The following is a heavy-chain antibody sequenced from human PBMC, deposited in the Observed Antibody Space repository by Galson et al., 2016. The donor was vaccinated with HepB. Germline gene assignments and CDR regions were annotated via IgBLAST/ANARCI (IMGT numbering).Heavy chain of an antibody. Sequence: LSLTCTVSGGSVSSASHYWSWVRQPTGKGLKWIGYISDSESTNYNPSLKGRVTISLDRSKNQFSLRLNSVIAADTAVYYCAKDEGFYNGMDFWGQGTTVTVSS. CDR2: ISDSEST. CDR1: GGSVSSASHY. D-gene: IGHD2-2*02. V-gene: IGHV4-61*01. J-gene: IGHJ6*02. CDR3: AKDEGFYNGMDF.